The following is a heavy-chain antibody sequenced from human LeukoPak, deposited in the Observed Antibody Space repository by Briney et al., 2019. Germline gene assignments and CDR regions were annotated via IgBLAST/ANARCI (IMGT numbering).Heavy chain of an antibody. V-gene: IGHV3-74*03. Sequence: QAGGSLRLSCAASGFTFSSSWMRWVRQVPGEGLVWVSRINTDGSITLYADSVKGRFTVSRDNAKNTLYLEMNSLRVDDTAVYYCARDLAGGDDYWGQGTLVTVSS. J-gene: IGHJ4*02. CDR3: ARDLAGGDDY. D-gene: IGHD2-15*01. CDR1: GFTFSSSW. CDR2: INTDGSIT.